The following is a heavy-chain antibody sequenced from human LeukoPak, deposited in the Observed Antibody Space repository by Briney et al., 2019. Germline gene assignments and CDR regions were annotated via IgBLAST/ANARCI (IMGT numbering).Heavy chain of an antibody. J-gene: IGHJ4*02. CDR1: GGSFSGYY. V-gene: IGHV4-34*01. D-gene: IGHD6-19*01. CDR3: AREEHISGWYVFDY. CDR2: INHSGSA. Sequence: SETLSLTCAVYGGSFSGYYWSWIRQPPGKGLEWIGEINHSGSARYNPSLKSRVIISVDTSKNQFSLKLSSVTAADTALYYCAREEHISGWYVFDYWGQGTLVTVSS.